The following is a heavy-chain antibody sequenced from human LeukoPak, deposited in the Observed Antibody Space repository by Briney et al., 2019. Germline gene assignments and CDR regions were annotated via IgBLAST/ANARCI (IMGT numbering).Heavy chain of an antibody. Sequence: GESLKISCQGSGYSFTSYWIGWVRQMPGKGLEWMGIIYPGDSDTRYSPSFQGQVTISADKSISTAYLQWSSLKASDTAMYYCARPDYDSSGYYSYYYYYGMDVWGQGTTVTVSS. CDR3: ARPDYDSSGYYSYYYYYGMDV. V-gene: IGHV5-51*01. CDR1: GYSFTSYW. J-gene: IGHJ6*02. CDR2: IYPGDSDT. D-gene: IGHD3-22*01.